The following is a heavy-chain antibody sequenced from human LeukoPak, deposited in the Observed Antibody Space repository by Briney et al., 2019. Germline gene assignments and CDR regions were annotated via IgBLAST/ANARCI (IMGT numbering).Heavy chain of an antibody. D-gene: IGHD3-10*02. V-gene: IGHV3-7*02. CDR1: GFTFSSYS. J-gene: IGHJ4*02. CDR2: IKQDGSEK. CDR3: ASGTSYYVQ. Sequence: GGSLRLSCAASGFTFSSYSMNWVRQAPGKGLEWVANIKQDGSEKYYVDSVKGRFTISRDNAKNSLYLQMNSLRAEDTAVYYCASGTSYYVQWGQGTLVTVSS.